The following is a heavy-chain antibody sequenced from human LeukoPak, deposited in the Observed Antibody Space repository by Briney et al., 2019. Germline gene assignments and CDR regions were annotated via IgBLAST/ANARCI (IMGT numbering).Heavy chain of an antibody. V-gene: IGHV3-23*01. Sequence: GGSLRLSCAASGFTFSSYAMSWVRQAPGKGLEWVSAISGSGGSTYYADSVKGRFTISRDNSKNTLHLQMNSLRAEDTAVYYCAKDKRQWPGHPYEYFQHWGQGTLVTVSS. J-gene: IGHJ1*01. CDR2: ISGSGGST. CDR1: GFTFSSYA. D-gene: IGHD6-19*01. CDR3: AKDKRQWPGHPYEYFQH.